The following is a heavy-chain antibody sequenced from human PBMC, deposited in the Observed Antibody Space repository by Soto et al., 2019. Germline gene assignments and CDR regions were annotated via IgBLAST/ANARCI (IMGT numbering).Heavy chain of an antibody. Sequence: QITLRESGPTLAKPTQTLTLTCTFSGFSLYTSGVSVTWIRQPPGKALEWLALIYWNDDKRYSPSLKSRLTITKDTSKNQVVLTMTNVDPVDTGTYYCAHSGAYSSKLHFDNWGRGTLVTVSS. CDR3: AHSGAYSSKLHFDN. CDR1: GFSLYTSGVS. V-gene: IGHV2-5*01. CDR2: IYWNDDK. J-gene: IGHJ4*02. D-gene: IGHD6-19*01.